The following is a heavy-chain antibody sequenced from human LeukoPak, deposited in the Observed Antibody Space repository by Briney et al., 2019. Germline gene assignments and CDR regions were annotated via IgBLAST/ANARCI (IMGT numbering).Heavy chain of an antibody. J-gene: IGHJ4*02. D-gene: IGHD6-13*01. CDR1: GFTFSTYW. V-gene: IGHV3-7*05. CDR2: IKEDGSEK. Sequence: TGGSLRLSCAASGFTFSTYWMSWVRQAPGKGLEWVANIKEDGSEKHYVDSVKGRFTISRDNAKNSLYLQMNSLRAEDTAVYYCARGRAAGAAYWGQGTLVTVFS. CDR3: ARGRAAGAAY.